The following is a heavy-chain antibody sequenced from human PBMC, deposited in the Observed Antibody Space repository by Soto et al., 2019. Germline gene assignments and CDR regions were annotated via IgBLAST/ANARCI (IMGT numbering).Heavy chain of an antibody. D-gene: IGHD3-16*01. V-gene: IGHV3-30*18. CDR1: GFTFSSYG. CDR2: ISYDGSNK. CDR3: AKDRNTWGDNWFDP. Sequence: QVQLVESGGGVVQPGRSLRLSCAASGFTFSSYGMHWVRQAPGKGLEWVAVISYDGSNKYYADSVKGRFTISRDNSKNTLDLQMNSLRAEDTAVYYCAKDRNTWGDNWFDPWGQGTLVTVSS. J-gene: IGHJ5*02.